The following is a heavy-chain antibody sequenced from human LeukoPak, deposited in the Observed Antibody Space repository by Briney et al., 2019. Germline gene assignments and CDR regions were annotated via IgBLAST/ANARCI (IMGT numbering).Heavy chain of an antibody. J-gene: IGHJ4*02. CDR2: IRYDGSNK. CDR3: ANLGVRGAYFDY. V-gene: IGHV3-30*02. D-gene: IGHD3-10*01. Sequence: GGSLRLSCAASGFTFSSYGMHWVRQAPGKGLEWVAFIRYDGSNKYYADSVKGRFTISRDNSKNTLYLQMNSLRAEDTAVYYCANLGVRGAYFDYWGQGTLVTVSS. CDR1: GFTFSSYG.